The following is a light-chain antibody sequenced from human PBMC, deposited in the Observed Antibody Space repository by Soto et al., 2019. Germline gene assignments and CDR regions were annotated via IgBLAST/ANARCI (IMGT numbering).Light chain of an antibody. Sequence: ASTGDGAAISCRASQSISSCLAWYQQKPGKAPKLLIYAASTLQSGVPSRFSGSGSGTDFTLTISCLQSEDFATYYCQQYYSFPLTFGQGTRLEIK. CDR2: AAS. V-gene: IGKV1-8*01. J-gene: IGKJ5*01. CDR3: QQYYSFPLT. CDR1: QSISSC.